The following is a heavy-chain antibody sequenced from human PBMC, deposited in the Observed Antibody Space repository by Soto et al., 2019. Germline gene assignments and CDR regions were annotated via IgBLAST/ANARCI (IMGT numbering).Heavy chain of an antibody. Sequence: ASVKVSCKTSGYTFSSYSINWVRQAPGQGLEWMAWISTYSGNTHYAERVQGRVTVTLDKSARTAFMEMRGLTSDDTAVYFCARDNGYYDLWGQGTLLTLSS. CDR1: GYTFSSYS. J-gene: IGHJ4*02. CDR3: ARDNGYYDL. V-gene: IGHV1-18*04. CDR2: ISTYSGNT.